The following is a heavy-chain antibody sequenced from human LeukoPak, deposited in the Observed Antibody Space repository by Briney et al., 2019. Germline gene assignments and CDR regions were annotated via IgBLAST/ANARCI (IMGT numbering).Heavy chain of an antibody. D-gene: IGHD5-24*01. J-gene: IGHJ4*02. Sequence: SETLSLTCTVSGGSISSYYWSWIRQPAGKGLEWIGYIYYSGSGSTNYNPSLKSRVSISVDTSKNHFSLKLSSVTAADTAVYYCARMSRDGYNRFDYWGQGTLVTVSS. V-gene: IGHV4-59*12. CDR2: IYYSGSGST. CDR3: ARMSRDGYNRFDY. CDR1: GGSISSYY.